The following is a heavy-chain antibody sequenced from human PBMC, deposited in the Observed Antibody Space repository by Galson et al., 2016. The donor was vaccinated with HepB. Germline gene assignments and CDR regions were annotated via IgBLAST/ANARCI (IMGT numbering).Heavy chain of an antibody. V-gene: IGHV6-1*01. CDR3: ARDFHDYGGHSVRYFDL. D-gene: IGHD4-23*01. J-gene: IGHJ2*01. CDR2: TYYRSKWYK. Sequence: CAISGDSVSSNSAAWNWIRQSPSRGLEWLGRTYYRSKWYKDYAVSVRGRITINPDTSKNQLSLQLGSATPEDTAVYYCARDFHDYGGHSVRYFDLWGRGTLVTVSS. CDR1: GDSVSSNSAA.